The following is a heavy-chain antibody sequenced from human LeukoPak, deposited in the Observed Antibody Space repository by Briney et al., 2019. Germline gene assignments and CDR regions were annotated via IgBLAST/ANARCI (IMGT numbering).Heavy chain of an antibody. V-gene: IGHV3-7*01. CDR2: IKQDGSEK. CDR3: AGGSSSYHYYYYYMDV. D-gene: IGHD6-6*01. J-gene: IGHJ6*03. CDR1: GFTFSSYW. Sequence: PGGSLRLSCAASGFTFSSYWMSWVRQAPGKGLEWVANIKQDGSEKYYVDSVKGRFTISRDNAKNSLYLQMNSLRAEDTAVYCCAGGSSSYHYYYYYMDVWGKGTTVTVSS.